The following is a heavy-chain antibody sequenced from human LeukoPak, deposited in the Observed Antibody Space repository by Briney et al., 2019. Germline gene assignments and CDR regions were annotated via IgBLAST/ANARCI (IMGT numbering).Heavy chain of an antibody. Sequence: GGSLRLSCAASGFTLSDYYISWIRQAPGKGLEWVSYITSSGSTIYYADSVKGRFTISRDNSKNTLYLQMNSLRAEDTAVYYCARGNNNFDYWGQGTLVTVSS. CDR1: GFTLSDYY. CDR2: ITSSGSTI. J-gene: IGHJ4*02. D-gene: IGHD2/OR15-2a*01. V-gene: IGHV3-11*04. CDR3: ARGNNNFDY.